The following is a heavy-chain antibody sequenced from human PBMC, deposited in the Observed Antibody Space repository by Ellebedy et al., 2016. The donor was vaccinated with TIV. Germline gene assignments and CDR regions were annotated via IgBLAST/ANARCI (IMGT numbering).Heavy chain of an antibody. Sequence: PGGSLRPSWKRSGYSFTTYWLTWVRQMPGKGLEWMGRIDPSDSYTKYSPSFQGHVTISADKSISTAHLQWNSLKASDTAMYYCARHMNTAMTNDYWGQGTLVTVSS. J-gene: IGHJ4*02. CDR1: GYSFTTYW. CDR3: ARHMNTAMTNDY. CDR2: IDPSDSYT. V-gene: IGHV5-10-1*01. D-gene: IGHD5-18*01.